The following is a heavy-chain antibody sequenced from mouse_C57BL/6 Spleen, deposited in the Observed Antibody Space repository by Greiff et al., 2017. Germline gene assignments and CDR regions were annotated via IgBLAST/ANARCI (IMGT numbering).Heavy chain of an antibody. V-gene: IGHV6-6*01. CDR2: IRNKANNHAT. J-gene: IGHJ2*01. CDR1: GFTFSDAW. D-gene: IGHD2-4*01. CDR3: TIYYDYDVGY. Sequence: EVQVVESGGGLVQPGGSMKLSCAASGFTFSDAWMDWVRQSPEKGLEWVAEIRNKANNHATYYAESVKGRFTISRDDSKSSVYLQMNSLRAEDTGIYYCTIYYDYDVGYWGQGTTLTVSS.